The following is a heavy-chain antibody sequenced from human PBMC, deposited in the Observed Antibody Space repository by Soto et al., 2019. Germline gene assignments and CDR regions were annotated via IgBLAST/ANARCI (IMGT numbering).Heavy chain of an antibody. Sequence: QVQLVESGGGVVQPGRSLRLSCAASGFTISSYGMHWVRQAPGKGLEWVAVIWYDGSNKYYADSVKGRFTISRDNSKNTLYLQMNSLRAEDAAVYYCSREAPYPSYCRSTSCYGDYFDYWGQGTLVTVSS. J-gene: IGHJ4*02. CDR3: SREAPYPSYCRSTSCYGDYFDY. CDR1: GFTISSYG. V-gene: IGHV3-33*01. CDR2: IWYDGSNK. D-gene: IGHD2-2*01.